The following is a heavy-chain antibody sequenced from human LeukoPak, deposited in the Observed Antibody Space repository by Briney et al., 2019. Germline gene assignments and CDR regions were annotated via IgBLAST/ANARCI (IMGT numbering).Heavy chain of an antibody. CDR2: LGPRSNAV. V-gene: IGHV3-48*04. D-gene: IGHD6-13*01. CDR3: ARQGYSSTWEFEY. J-gene: IGHJ4*02. Sequence: GGSLRLSCAASGFTFSGYSMNWVRQAPGKGLEWVAYLGPRSNAVHYADSVKGRFTISRDNARNSLYLQMNSLRAEDTAVYHCARQGYSSTWEFEYRGQGTRVTVSS. CDR1: GFTFSGYS.